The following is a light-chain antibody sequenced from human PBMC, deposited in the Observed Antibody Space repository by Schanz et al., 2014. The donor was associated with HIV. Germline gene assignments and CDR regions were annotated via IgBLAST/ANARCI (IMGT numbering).Light chain of an antibody. CDR1: SSNIGSKA. CDR2: SYN. CDR3: AVSSHLLKGWV. V-gene: IGLV1-44*01. Sequence: QSVLTQTPSESGPPGQRVRVGCDGSSSNIGSKAGTWYQQLPATAPKLLIYSYNQRPSGVPKRFSGSKSGTSASLAISGLQSEDEANYYCAVSSHLLKGWVFGGGTKLTVL. J-gene: IGLJ3*02.